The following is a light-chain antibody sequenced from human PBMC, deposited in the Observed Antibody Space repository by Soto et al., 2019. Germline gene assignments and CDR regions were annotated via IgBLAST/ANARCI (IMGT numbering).Light chain of an antibody. Sequence: EIVLTQSPGALSLSPGERATLSCRASQSVSSSYLAWYQQKLGQAPRLLIYGASGRATGIPDRFSGSGSGTDFTLTISRLEPEDFAVYYCQQYGSSPLTFGGGTKVNIK. J-gene: IGKJ4*01. V-gene: IGKV3-20*01. CDR2: GAS. CDR1: QSVSSSY. CDR3: QQYGSSPLT.